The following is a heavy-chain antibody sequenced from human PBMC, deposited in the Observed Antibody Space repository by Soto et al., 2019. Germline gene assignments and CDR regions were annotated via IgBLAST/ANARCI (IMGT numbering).Heavy chain of an antibody. CDR1: GFTFSSYW. CDR3: ASYYGSGSYWPTY. J-gene: IGHJ4*02. V-gene: IGHV3-74*01. D-gene: IGHD3-10*01. CDR2: INSDGRST. Sequence: EVQLVESGGGLVQPGGSLRLSCAASGFTFSSYWMHWVRQAPGKGLVWVSRINSDGRSTSYADSVNGRFTISRDNAKNTLYLQMNSLRAEDTAVYYCASYYGSGSYWPTYWGQGTLVTVSS.